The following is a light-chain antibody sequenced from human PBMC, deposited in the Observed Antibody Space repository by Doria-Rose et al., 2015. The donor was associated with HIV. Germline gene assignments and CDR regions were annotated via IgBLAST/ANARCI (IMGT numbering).Light chain of an antibody. J-gene: IGKJ1*01. CDR3: HQYGTSWT. V-gene: IGKV3-20*01. CDR2: DGS. CDR1: QSFSSTY. Sequence: TQSPGTLSLSPGERATLSCRASQSFSSTYLAWYQQKPGQAPSLLIYDGSTRATGIPDRVSASRSGTDVTRTINRLEPEDCALYYCHQYGTSWTFGQGTKVEI.